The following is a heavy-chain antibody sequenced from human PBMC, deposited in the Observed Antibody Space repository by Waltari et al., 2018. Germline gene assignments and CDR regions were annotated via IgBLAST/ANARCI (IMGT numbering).Heavy chain of an antibody. D-gene: IGHD2-15*01. CDR2: IRYDGSNK. Sequence: QVQLVESGGGVVQPGGSLRLSCAASGFTFSSYGMHWVRQAPGKGLELVAFIRYDGSNKYYADSVKGRFTISRDNSKNTLYLQMNSLRAEDTAVYYCAKVGGKVVVAVPFDYWGQGTLVTVSS. CDR3: AKVGGKVVVAVPFDY. CDR1: GFTFSSYG. J-gene: IGHJ4*02. V-gene: IGHV3-30*02.